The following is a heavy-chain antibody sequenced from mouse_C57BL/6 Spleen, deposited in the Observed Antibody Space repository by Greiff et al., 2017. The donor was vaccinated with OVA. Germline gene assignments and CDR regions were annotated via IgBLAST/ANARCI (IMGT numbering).Heavy chain of an antibody. CDR1: GYAFSSSW. CDR3: ARWVYYGAFDY. V-gene: IGHV1-82*01. CDR2: IYPGDGDT. J-gene: IGHJ2*01. Sequence: VQLQQSGPELVKPGASVKISCKASGYAFSSSWMNWVKQRPGKGLEWIGRIYPGDGDTNYNGKFKGKATLTADKSSSTAYMQLSSLPSEDSSVYCCARWVYYGAFDYWGQFTTLTVSS. D-gene: IGHD1-1*01.